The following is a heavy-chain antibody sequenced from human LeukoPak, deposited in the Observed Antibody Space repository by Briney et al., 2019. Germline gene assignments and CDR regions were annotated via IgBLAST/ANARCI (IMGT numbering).Heavy chain of an antibody. CDR3: ARGPQYCSGGSCYYSADFYYYMDV. Sequence: ASVKVSCKASGYTFTGYYMHWVRQAPGQGLEWMGWINPNSGGTNYAQKFQGRVTMTRDTSISTAYMELSRLRSDDTAVYYCARGPQYCSGGSCYYSADFYYYMDVWGKGTTVTVSS. CDR1: GYTFTGYY. CDR2: INPNSGGT. V-gene: IGHV1-2*02. D-gene: IGHD2-15*01. J-gene: IGHJ6*03.